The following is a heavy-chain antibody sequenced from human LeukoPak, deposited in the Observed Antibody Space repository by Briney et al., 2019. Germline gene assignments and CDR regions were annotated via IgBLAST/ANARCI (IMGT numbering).Heavy chain of an antibody. V-gene: IGHV3-23*01. D-gene: IGHD2-15*01. CDR2: ISGSGVT. CDR3: AKDRGVVVVAATPIYYYYGMDV. Sequence: GGSLRLSCAASGFTFSTSAMTWVRQAPGKGLEWVSGISGSGVTDYADSVKGRFTISRDNSKNTLYLQMNSLRAEDTAVYYCAKDRGVVVVAATPIYYYYGMDVWGQGTTVTVSS. J-gene: IGHJ6*02. CDR1: GFTFSTSA.